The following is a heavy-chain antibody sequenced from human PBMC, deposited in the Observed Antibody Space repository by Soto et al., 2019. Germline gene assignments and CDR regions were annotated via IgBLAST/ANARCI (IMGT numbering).Heavy chain of an antibody. Sequence: GASVKVSCKASGYTFTSYAMHWVRQAPGQRLEWMGWINAGNGNTKYSQKFQGRVTITRDTSASTAYMELSSLRSEDAAVYYCARGENYDFRSGYYYHDAIDIWGQGTMVTVS. J-gene: IGHJ3*02. CDR1: GYTFTSYA. CDR3: ARGENYDFRSGYYYHDAIDI. D-gene: IGHD3-3*01. CDR2: INAGNGNT. V-gene: IGHV1-3*01.